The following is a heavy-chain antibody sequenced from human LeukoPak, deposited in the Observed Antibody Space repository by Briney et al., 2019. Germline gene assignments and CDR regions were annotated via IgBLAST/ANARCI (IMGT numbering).Heavy chain of an antibody. V-gene: IGHV4-30-4*08. CDR1: GGSISSGDYY. Sequence: SETLSLTCTVSGGSISSGDYYWSWIRQPPGKGLEWIGYIYYGGSTYYNPSLKSRVTISVDTSKNQFSLKLSSVTAADTAVYYCARGGVVVPAAMEFDYWGQGTLVTVSS. D-gene: IGHD2-2*01. CDR3: ARGGVVVPAAMEFDY. J-gene: IGHJ4*02. CDR2: IYYGGST.